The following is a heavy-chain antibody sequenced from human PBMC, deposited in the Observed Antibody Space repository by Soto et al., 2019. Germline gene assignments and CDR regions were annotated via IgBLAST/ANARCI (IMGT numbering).Heavy chain of an antibody. J-gene: IGHJ4*02. V-gene: IGHV1-69*12. CDR3: ASELGNTVTTSYDY. D-gene: IGHD4-17*01. CDR1: GCTFSSYI. Sequence: QVQLVQSGAEVKKPGSSVKVSCKASGCTFSSYIISWVRQAPGQGLEWMGGIIPIFGTANYAQKFQGRVTITADESTSTVYMELSNLTSEDTAVYYCASELGNTVTTSYDYWGQGTLVTVSS. CDR2: IIPIFGTA.